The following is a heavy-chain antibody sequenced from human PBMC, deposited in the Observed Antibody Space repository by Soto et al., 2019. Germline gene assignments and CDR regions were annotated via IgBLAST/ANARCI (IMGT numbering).Heavy chain of an antibody. CDR3: ATATGYHPPYYYYGMDV. D-gene: IGHD3-9*01. CDR2: FDPEDGGT. J-gene: IGHJ6*02. CDR1: GYTLTELS. Sequence: ASVKVSCKVSGYTLTELSMHWVRQAPGKGLEWMGGFDPEDGGTIYAQKFQGRVTMTEDTSTDTAYMELSSLRSEDTAVYYCATATGYHPPYYYYGMDVWGQGTTVTVSS. V-gene: IGHV1-24*01.